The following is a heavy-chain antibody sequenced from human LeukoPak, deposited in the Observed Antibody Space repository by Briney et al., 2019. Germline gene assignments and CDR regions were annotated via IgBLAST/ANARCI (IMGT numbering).Heavy chain of an antibody. CDR3: ARDRDGGVGTIDY. V-gene: IGHV1-2*06. J-gene: IGHJ4*02. Sequence: ASVKVSCKASGYTFIDYWMHWVRQAPGQGLEWLGRINLKTGGINYAEKFQGRVTMTRDTSISTAYLELSRLRFDDTAVYYCARDRDGGVGTIDYWGQGTLVPASS. CDR1: GYTFIDYW. CDR2: INLKTGGI. D-gene: IGHD3-3*01.